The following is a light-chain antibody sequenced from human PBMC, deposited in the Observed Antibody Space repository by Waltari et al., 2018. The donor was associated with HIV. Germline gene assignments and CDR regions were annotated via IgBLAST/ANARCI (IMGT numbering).Light chain of an antibody. J-gene: IGLJ2*01. V-gene: IGLV1-47*01. CDR2: RNN. CDR3: VAWDDSARGVV. CDR1: TPNIGNNY. Sequence: SVLTQPPSASGTPGQRVIISCSGSTPNIGNNYVFWYQHLPGTAPKLLIHRNNQRPSGVPDRFSGCTSGTSASLAISGLRSGDEADYYCVAWDDSARGVVFGGGTKVAVL.